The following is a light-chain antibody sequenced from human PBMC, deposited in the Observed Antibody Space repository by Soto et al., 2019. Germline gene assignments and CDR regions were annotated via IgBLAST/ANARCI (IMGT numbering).Light chain of an antibody. CDR2: GAS. CDR1: QSVSTSN. Sequence: EIVLTQSPGTLSSSPGERATLSCRASQSVSTSNLAWYQQRPGQAPRLLIYGASRRATGIPDRFSGSGSGTDFTLTISRLEPDDFAVYYCQQYGTSPRTFGQGTKVDIK. V-gene: IGKV3-20*01. J-gene: IGKJ1*01. CDR3: QQYGTSPRT.